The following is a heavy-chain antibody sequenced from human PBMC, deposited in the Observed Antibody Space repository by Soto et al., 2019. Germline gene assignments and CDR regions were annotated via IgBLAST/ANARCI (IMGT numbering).Heavy chain of an antibody. D-gene: IGHD4-17*01. CDR2: INPNSGGT. V-gene: IGHV1-2*04. CDR1: GYTFTGFY. Sequence: GASVKVSCKASGYTFTGFYMHWLRQAPGQGLEWMGWINPNSGGTNYAQKFQGWVTMTRDTSISTAYMELSRLRSDDTAVYYCARDPDDYGSIWGQGTMVTVSS. J-gene: IGHJ3*02. CDR3: ARDPDDYGSI.